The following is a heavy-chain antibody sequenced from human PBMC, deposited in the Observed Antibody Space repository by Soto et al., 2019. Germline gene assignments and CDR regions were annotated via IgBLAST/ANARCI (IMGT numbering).Heavy chain of an antibody. Sequence: GGSLRLSCAAYGFTFSSYAMHWVRQAPGKGLEWVAVISYDGSNKYYADSVKGRFTISRDNSKNTLYLQMNSLRAEDTAVYYCARESFGVTIFGVALRGYYYYGMDVWGQGTTVTVSS. J-gene: IGHJ6*02. CDR3: ARESFGVTIFGVALRGYYYYGMDV. CDR1: GFTFSSYA. D-gene: IGHD3-3*01. V-gene: IGHV3-30-3*01. CDR2: ISYDGSNK.